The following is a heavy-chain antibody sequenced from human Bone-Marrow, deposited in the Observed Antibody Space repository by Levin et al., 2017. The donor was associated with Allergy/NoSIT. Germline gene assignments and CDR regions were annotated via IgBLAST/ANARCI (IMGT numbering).Heavy chain of an antibody. Sequence: ESLKISCTVSGGSISSSDYYWGWVRQPPGKGLEWIGSISYSGSTYYNPSLRGRVSISLDTSKNQFSLKLSSVSAADTAVYYCARVWGYCSGGSCFRLYYFDYWGQGTLVTVSS. CDR3: ARVWGYCSGGSCFRLYYFDY. J-gene: IGHJ4*02. D-gene: IGHD2-15*01. V-gene: IGHV4-39*07. CDR2: ISYSGST. CDR1: GGSISSSDYY.